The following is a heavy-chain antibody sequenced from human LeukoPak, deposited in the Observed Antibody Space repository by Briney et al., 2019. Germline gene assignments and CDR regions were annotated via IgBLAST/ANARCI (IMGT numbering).Heavy chain of an antibody. Sequence: RTGGSLILSCAASGFTFSSYGMHWVRQAPGKGLEWVAVIWYDGSNKYYADSVKGRFTISRDNSKNTLYLQMNSLRAEDTAVYYCARVLGYYGSGSYYSPLDYWGQGTPVTVSS. J-gene: IGHJ4*02. CDR1: GFTFSSYG. D-gene: IGHD3-10*01. CDR2: IWYDGSNK. CDR3: ARVLGYYGSGSYYSPLDY. V-gene: IGHV3-33*01.